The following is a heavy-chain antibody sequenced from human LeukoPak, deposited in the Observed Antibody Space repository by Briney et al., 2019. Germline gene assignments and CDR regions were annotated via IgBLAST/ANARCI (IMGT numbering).Heavy chain of an antibody. CDR3: ARVGNPLVTVFAWFDP. CDR1: GFTFSSYG. Sequence: GGSLRLSCAASGFTFSSYGMSWVRQAPGKGLEWVSAISGSGGSTYYADSVKGRFTISRDNSKNTLYLQMNSLRAEDTAVYYCARVGNPLVTVFAWFDPWGQGTLVTVSS. V-gene: IGHV3-23*01. D-gene: IGHD3-3*01. CDR2: ISGSGGST. J-gene: IGHJ5*02.